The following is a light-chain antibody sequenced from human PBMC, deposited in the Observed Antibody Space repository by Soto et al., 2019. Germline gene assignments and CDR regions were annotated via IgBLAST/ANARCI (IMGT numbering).Light chain of an antibody. Sequence: EIVLTQSPGTLSLSPGERASLSCRPSQSVSTNLAWYQQKPRQAPSLLIYGASSSATGIPDRFSGSGSGTDFTLTISRLEPEDFAVYYCQQYGSSPTFGQGTRLEIK. CDR3: QQYGSSPT. CDR2: GAS. J-gene: IGKJ5*01. V-gene: IGKV3-20*01. CDR1: QSVSTN.